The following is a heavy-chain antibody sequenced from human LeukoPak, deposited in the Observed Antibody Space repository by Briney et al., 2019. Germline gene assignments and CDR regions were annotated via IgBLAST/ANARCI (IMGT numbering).Heavy chain of an antibody. J-gene: IGHJ4*02. CDR2: TYYSGST. CDR1: GGSISSYY. CDR3: ARIHGGGWYYFDY. D-gene: IGHD6-19*01. V-gene: IGHV4-59*01. Sequence: SETLSLTCTVSGGSISSYYWSWIRQPPGKGLEWIGYTYYSGSTNYNPSLKSRVTISVDTSKNQFSLKLSSVTAADTAVYYCARIHGGGWYYFDYWGQGTLVTVSS.